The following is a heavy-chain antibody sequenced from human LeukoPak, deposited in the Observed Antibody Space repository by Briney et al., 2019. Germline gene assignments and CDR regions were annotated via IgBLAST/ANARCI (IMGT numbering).Heavy chain of an antibody. CDR3: AKGFGSGSYYKAFDY. CDR1: GFTFSSYW. Sequence: GGSLRLSCAASGFTFSSYWMHWVRQAPGKGLVWVSRINSDGSSTSYADSVKGRFTISRDNSKNTLYVQMNSLRAEDTAVYYCAKGFGSGSYYKAFDYWGQGTLVTVSS. V-gene: IGHV3-74*01. D-gene: IGHD3-10*01. J-gene: IGHJ4*02. CDR2: INSDGSST.